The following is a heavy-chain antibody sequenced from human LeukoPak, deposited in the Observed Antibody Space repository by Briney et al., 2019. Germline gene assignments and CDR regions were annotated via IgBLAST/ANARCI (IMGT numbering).Heavy chain of an antibody. D-gene: IGHD3-10*01. V-gene: IGHV3-21*01. J-gene: IGHJ4*02. CDR3: ARTMVRGVSAIDY. CDR2: ISSSSSYI. Sequence: GGSLRLSCAASGFTFSSYSMNWVRQAPGKGLEWVSSISSSSSYIYYAVSVKGRFTISRDNAKNSLYLQMNSLRAEDTAVYYCARTMVRGVSAIDYWGQGTLVTVSS. CDR1: GFTFSSYS.